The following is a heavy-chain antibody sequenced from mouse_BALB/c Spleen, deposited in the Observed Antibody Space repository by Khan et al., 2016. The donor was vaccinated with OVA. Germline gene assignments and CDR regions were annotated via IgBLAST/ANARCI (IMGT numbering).Heavy chain of an antibody. CDR3: ARADGTSLGYYAMDY. D-gene: IGHD1-1*01. V-gene: IGHV2-6-4*01. CDR1: GFSLSRYN. J-gene: IGHJ4*01. Sequence: QVQLKESGPGLVAASQSLSITCTVSGFSLSRYNIHWVRQPPGKGLEWLGMIWGGGSTDYNSALKSRLSISKDNSKSQVFLKMNSLQTDDTAMYYCARADGTSLGYYAMDYWGQGTSVTVSS. CDR2: IWGGGST.